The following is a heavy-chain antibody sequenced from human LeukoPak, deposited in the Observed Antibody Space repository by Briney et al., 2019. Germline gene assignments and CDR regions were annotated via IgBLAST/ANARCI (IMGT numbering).Heavy chain of an antibody. CDR2: IYHSGST. CDR1: GYSISSGYY. D-gene: IGHD3/OR15-3a*01. J-gene: IGHJ5*02. CDR3: ARDFWTGTDFNWFDP. V-gene: IGHV4-38-2*02. Sequence: KSSETLSLTCTVSGYSISSGYYWGWIRQPAGKGLEWIGSIYHSGSTYYNPSLKSRVTISVDTSKNQFSPKLSSVTAADTAVYYCARDFWTGTDFNWFDPWGQGTLVTVSS.